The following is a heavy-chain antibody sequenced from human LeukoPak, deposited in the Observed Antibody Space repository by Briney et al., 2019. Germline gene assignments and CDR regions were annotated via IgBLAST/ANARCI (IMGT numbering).Heavy chain of an antibody. CDR1: GGSISSTSYY. CDR2: SYYSGST. V-gene: IGHV4-39*01. D-gene: IGHD1-20*01. Sequence: SETLSLTCNVSGGSISSTSYYWDWIRQPPGKGLEWIGSSYYSGSTYYNLSLKSRVTISVDTSNDQFSLRLSSVTAADTAVYYCARSNWNDPFDYWGQGTLVTVSS. J-gene: IGHJ4*02. CDR3: ARSNWNDPFDY.